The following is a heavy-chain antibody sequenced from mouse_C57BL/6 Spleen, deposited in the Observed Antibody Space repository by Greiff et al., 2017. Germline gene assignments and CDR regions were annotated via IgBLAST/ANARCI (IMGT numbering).Heavy chain of an antibody. V-gene: IGHV5-4*01. CDR3: ARDLDDFDV. J-gene: IGHJ1*03. D-gene: IGHD2-3*01. CDR1: GFTFSSYA. Sequence: EVTLVESGGGLVKPGGSLKLSCAASGFTFSSYAMSWVRQTPEKRLEWVATISDGGSYTYYPDNVKGRFTISRDNAKNNLYLQMSHLKSEDTAMYYCARDLDDFDVWGTGTTVTVSS. CDR2: ISDGGSYT.